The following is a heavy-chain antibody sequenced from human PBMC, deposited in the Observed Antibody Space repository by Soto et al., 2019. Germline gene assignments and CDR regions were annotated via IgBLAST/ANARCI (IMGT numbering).Heavy chain of an antibody. D-gene: IGHD6-19*01. V-gene: IGHV1-3*05. J-gene: IGHJ4*02. Sequence: QVQLVQSGAEEKKPGASVKVSCKASGYTFTSYAMHWVRQAPGQRLEWMGWINAGNGNTKYSQKFQGRVTITRDTSASAAYMSQSSLRSEDTPGYYCARSPGIAVADYWGQGTLVTVSA. CDR2: INAGNGNT. CDR3: ARSPGIAVADY. CDR1: GYTFTSYA.